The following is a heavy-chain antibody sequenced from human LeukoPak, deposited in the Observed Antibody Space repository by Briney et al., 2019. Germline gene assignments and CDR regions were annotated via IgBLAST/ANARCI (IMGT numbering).Heavy chain of an antibody. V-gene: IGHV3-21*01. J-gene: IGHJ4*02. CDR2: ISSSSSYI. CDR1: GFTFSSYS. D-gene: IGHD6-19*01. Sequence: GGSLRLSCAASGFTFSSYSMNWVRQAPGKGLEWVSSISSSSSYIYYADSVKGRFTISRDNAKNSLYLQMNSLRAEDTAVYYCARESYSSGWYTGTAYWGQGTLVTVSS. CDR3: ARESYSSGWYTGTAY.